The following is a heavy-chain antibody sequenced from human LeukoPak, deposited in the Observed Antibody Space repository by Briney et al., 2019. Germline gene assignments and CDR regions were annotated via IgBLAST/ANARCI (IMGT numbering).Heavy chain of an antibody. J-gene: IGHJ4*02. CDR1: GFTFSNYA. V-gene: IGHV3-30-3*01. CDR3: ANYKAPTVTLFDY. Sequence: GGSLRLSCAASGFTFSNYALHWVRQAPGKGLEWVALISHDGGNKYYADSVKGRFTISRDNSKNTLYLQMSSLRPEDTAVYYCANYKAPTVTLFDYWGQGTLVTVSS. D-gene: IGHD4-17*01. CDR2: ISHDGGNK.